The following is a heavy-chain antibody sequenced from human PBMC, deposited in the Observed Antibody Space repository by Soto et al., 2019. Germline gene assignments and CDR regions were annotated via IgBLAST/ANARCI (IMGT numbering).Heavy chain of an antibody. CDR1: GGTFSSYA. CDR2: IIPIFGTA. CDR3: AKDRFWVPRDYYYGMDV. D-gene: IGHD3-10*01. Sequence: ASVKVSCKASGGTFSSYAISWVRQAPGQGLEWMGGIIPIFGTANYAQKFQGRVTITADESKSTVYLQMSSLRAEDTAVYYCAKDRFWVPRDYYYGMDVWGQGTTVTVSS. J-gene: IGHJ6*02. V-gene: IGHV1-69*13.